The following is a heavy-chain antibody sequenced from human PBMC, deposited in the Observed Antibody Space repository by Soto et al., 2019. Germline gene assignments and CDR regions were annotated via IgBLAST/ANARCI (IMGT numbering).Heavy chain of an antibody. J-gene: IGHJ6*03. CDR2: MNPNSGNT. D-gene: IGHD2-2*03. CDR3: ARGGVDIVVVPAATDLLGLYYYYYYMDV. V-gene: IGHV1-8*01. CDR1: GYTFTSYD. Sequence: GASVKVSCKASGYTFTSYDINWVRQATGQGLEWMGWMNPNSGNTGYAQKFQGRVTMTRNTSISTAYMELSSLRSEDTAVYYCARGGVDIVVVPAATDLLGLYYYYYYMDVWGKGTTVTVSS.